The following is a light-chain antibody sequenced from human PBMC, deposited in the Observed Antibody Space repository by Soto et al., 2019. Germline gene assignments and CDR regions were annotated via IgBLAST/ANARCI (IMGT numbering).Light chain of an antibody. Sequence: QSALTQPASVSGSPRPSITISCTGASRDVGSYTYVSWYQQHPGKAPKLMIYEVNNRPSGVSNRFSGSKSGNTASLTISGLQAEDEADYYCSSYTSSSTLYVFGTGTKRTVL. CDR2: EVN. CDR1: SRDVGSYTY. CDR3: SSYTSSSTLYV. V-gene: IGLV2-14*01. J-gene: IGLJ1*01.